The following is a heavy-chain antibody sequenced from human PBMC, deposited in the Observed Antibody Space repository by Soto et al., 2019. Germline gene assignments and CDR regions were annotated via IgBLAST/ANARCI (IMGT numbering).Heavy chain of an antibody. CDR1: GYSFTNNW. D-gene: IGHD2-8*01. CDR3: ARVSLYCTNGVCHFDY. J-gene: IGHJ4*02. CDR2: IYPDDSDT. V-gene: IGHV5-51*01. Sequence: PGESLKISCKDYGYSFTNNWIAWVRQMPGKGLEWMGSIYPDDSDTRYSPSFEGQVTISADEAIDTAYLQWSSLKASDTAMYYCARVSLYCTNGVCHFDYWGQGTLVTVSS.